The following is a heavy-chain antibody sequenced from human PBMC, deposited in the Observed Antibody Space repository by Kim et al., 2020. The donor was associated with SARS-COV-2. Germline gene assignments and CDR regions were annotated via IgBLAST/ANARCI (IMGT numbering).Heavy chain of an antibody. Sequence: ASVKVSCKASGYTFTGYYMHWVRQAPGQGLEWMGWINPNSGGTNYAQKFQGRVTMTRDTSISTAYMELSRLRSDDTAVYYCARDSELRYCSSTSCPNWFDPWGQGTLVTVSS. V-gene: IGHV1-2*02. CDR3: ARDSELRYCSSTSCPNWFDP. D-gene: IGHD2-2*01. J-gene: IGHJ5*02. CDR2: INPNSGGT. CDR1: GYTFTGYY.